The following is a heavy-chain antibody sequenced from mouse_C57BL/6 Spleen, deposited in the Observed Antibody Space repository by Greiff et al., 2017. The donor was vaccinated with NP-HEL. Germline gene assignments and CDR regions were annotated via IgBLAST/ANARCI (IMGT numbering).Heavy chain of an antibody. CDR3: ARLHSNYDWYFDV. V-gene: IGHV5-6*02. CDR1: GFTFSSYG. J-gene: IGHJ1*03. Sequence: DVKLQESGGDLVKPGGSLKLSCAASGFTFSSYGMSWVRQTPDKRLEWVATISSGGSYTYYPDSVKGRFTISRDNAKNTLYLQMSSLKSEDTAMYYCARLHSNYDWYFDVWGTETTVTVSS. CDR2: ISSGGSYT. D-gene: IGHD2-5*01.